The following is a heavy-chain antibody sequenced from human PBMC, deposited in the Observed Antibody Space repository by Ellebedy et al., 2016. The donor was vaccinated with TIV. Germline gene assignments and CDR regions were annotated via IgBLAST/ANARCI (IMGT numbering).Heavy chain of an antibody. V-gene: IGHV3-30*04. CDR3: ARDLYYDSSGYGDY. J-gene: IGHJ4*02. CDR2: ISYDGSNK. CDR1: GFTFSSYA. Sequence: GGSLRLSXAASGFTFSSYAMSWVRQAPGKGLEWVAVISYDGSNKYYADSVKGRFTISRDNSKNTLYLQMNSLRAEDTAVYYCARDLYYDSSGYGDYWGQGTLVTVSS. D-gene: IGHD3-22*01.